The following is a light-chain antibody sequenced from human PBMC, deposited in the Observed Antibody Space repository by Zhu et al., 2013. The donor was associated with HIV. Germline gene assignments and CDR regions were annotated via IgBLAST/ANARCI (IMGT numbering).Light chain of an antibody. CDR1: QSVRKNI. J-gene: IGKJ4*01. Sequence: ENVLTQSPGTLSLSPGERATLSCRASQSVRKNILSWYQQKPGQPPRLLIYGASNRANNIPDRFSGSGSGTEFTLSISRLEPEDFAVYYCQQYGSAPLTFGGGTTVEIK. CDR3: QQYGSAPLT. CDR2: GAS. V-gene: IGKV3-20*01.